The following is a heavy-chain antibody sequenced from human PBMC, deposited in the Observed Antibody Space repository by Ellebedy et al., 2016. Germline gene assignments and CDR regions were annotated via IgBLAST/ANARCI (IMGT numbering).Heavy chain of an antibody. CDR1: GFTFADYW. CDR3: AKSADYGDYVEDY. CDR2: MSKTGSRI. J-gene: IGHJ4*02. V-gene: IGHV3-11*01. Sequence: GGSLRLSCVASGFTFADYWMSWIRQAPGKGLEWVSYMSKTGSRIYYADSVKGRFTISRDNAKSSLYLQMNSLRAEDSAVYYCAKSADYGDYVEDYWGQGTLVTVSS. D-gene: IGHD4-17*01.